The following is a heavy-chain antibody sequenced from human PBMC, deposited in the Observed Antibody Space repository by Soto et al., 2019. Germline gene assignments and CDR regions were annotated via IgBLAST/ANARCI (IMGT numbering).Heavy chain of an antibody. Sequence: QVQLVESGGGVVQPGRSLRLSCAASGFTFSSYAMHWVRQAPGKGLEWVAVISYDGSNKYYADSVKGRFTISRDNSKNTLYLQMNSLRAEDTAVYYCARDHSSSSRVYFDYWGQGTLVTVSS. CDR1: GFTFSSYA. CDR3: ARDHSSSSRVYFDY. V-gene: IGHV3-30-3*01. D-gene: IGHD6-6*01. J-gene: IGHJ4*02. CDR2: ISYDGSNK.